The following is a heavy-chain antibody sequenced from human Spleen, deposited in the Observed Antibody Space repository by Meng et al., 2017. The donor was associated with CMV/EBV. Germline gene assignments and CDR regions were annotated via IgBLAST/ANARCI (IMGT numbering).Heavy chain of an antibody. V-gene: IGHV3-23*01. CDR3: AKMGTVEA. J-gene: IGHJ5*02. CDR2: ISASGGST. Sequence: GESLKISCAASGFTFSSYAMSWVRQAPGKGLEWVSVISASGGSTYYADSVKGRFTISRDNSKDTLYLQVNSRRAEDTALYYCAKMGTVEAWGQGTLVTVSS. D-gene: IGHD2-21*02. CDR1: GFTFSSYA.